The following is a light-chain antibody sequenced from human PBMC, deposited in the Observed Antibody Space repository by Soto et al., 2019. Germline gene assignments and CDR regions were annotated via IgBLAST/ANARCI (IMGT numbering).Light chain of an antibody. CDR1: SSDFGSYKF. V-gene: IGLV2-23*01. J-gene: IGLJ1*01. CDR2: ETS. Sequence: QSVLTQPASVPGSPGQSVTISCTGTSSDFGSYKFVSWYQHHPGTVPKVIIYETSKRPSGVSDRFSGSKSGNTASLTISGLQAEDEADYYCFSFTGTNTHVFGSGTKVTVL. CDR3: FSFTGTNTHV.